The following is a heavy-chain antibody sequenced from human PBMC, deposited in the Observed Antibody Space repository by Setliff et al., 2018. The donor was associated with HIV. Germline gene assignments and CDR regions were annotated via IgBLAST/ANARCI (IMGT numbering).Heavy chain of an antibody. CDR1: GGTFSSYA. CDR2: ISAYNGNT. J-gene: IGHJ5*02. V-gene: IGHV1-18*01. D-gene: IGHD2-2*01. CDR3: ARMSGGYCSSTSCPEYNWFDP. Sequence: ASVKVSCKVSGGTFSSYAISWVRQAPGQGLEWMGGISAYNGNTNYAQKLQGRVTMTTDTSTSTAYMELRSLRSDDTAVYYCARMSGGYCSSTSCPEYNWFDPWGQGTLVTVSS.